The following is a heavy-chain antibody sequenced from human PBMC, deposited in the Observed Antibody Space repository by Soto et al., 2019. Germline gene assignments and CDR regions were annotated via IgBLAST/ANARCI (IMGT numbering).Heavy chain of an antibody. Sequence: GGSLRLSCAASGFTFSSYGMHWVRQAPGKGLEWVAVISYDGSNKYYADSVKGRFTISRDNSKNTLYLQMNSLRAEDTAVYYCAKGPHPQYNWNYVGAFDIWGQGTMVTVSS. V-gene: IGHV3-30*18. CDR2: ISYDGSNK. CDR3: AKGPHPQYNWNYVGAFDI. D-gene: IGHD1-7*01. J-gene: IGHJ3*02. CDR1: GFTFSSYG.